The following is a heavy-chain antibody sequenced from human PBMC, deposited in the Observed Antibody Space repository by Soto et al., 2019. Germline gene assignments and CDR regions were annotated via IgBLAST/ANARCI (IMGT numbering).Heavy chain of an antibody. Sequence: PSETLSLTCTVSGGSISSGNYYWSWIRQPPGKGLEWIGYISYSGSTYYNPSLKSRVTISVDTSKNQFSLNLSSVTAADTAVYYCARVDYSPYSFDYWGQGTLVTVSS. CDR2: ISYSGST. J-gene: IGHJ4*02. V-gene: IGHV4-30-4*01. CDR3: ARVDYSPYSFDY. CDR1: GGSISSGNYY. D-gene: IGHD4-4*01.